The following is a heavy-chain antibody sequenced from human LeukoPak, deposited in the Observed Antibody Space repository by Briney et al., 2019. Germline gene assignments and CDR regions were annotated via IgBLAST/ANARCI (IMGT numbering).Heavy chain of an antibody. D-gene: IGHD3-10*01. Sequence: ASVKVSCKASGYTFTSYYMHWVRQAPGQGLEWMGIINPSGGSTSYAQKFQGRVTMTRDTSTSTVYMELSSLRSEDTAVYYCARGPLRGVAVVAWYYFDYWGQGTLGTVSS. CDR1: GYTFTSYY. V-gene: IGHV1-46*01. CDR3: ARGPLRGVAVVAWYYFDY. J-gene: IGHJ4*02. CDR2: INPSGGST.